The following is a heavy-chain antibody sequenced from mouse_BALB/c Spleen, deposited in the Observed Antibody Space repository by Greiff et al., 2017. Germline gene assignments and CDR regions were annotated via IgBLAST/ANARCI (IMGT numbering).Heavy chain of an antibody. CDR2: ISSGSSTI. D-gene: IGHD2-1*01. J-gene: IGHJ4*01. V-gene: IGHV5-17*02. CDR3: ARYGKGMDY. Sequence: EVQVVESGGGLVQPGGSRKLSCAASGFTFSSFGMHWVRQAPEKGLEWVAYISSGSSTIYYADTVKGRFTISRDNPKNTLFLQMTSLRSEDTAMYYCARYGKGMDYWGQGTSVTVSS. CDR1: GFTFSSFG.